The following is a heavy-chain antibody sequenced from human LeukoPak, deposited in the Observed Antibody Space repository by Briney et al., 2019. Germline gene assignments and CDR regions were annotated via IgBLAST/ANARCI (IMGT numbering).Heavy chain of an antibody. CDR3: ARLVDDYLDAFDI. D-gene: IGHD5-24*01. Sequence: PGGSLRLSCAASGFTFSSYWMHWVRQAPGKGLVWVSRINSDRSSTSYADSVKGRFTISRDNAKNTLYLQMNSLRAEDTAVYYCARLVDDYLDAFDIWGQGTMVTVSS. CDR1: GFTFSSYW. J-gene: IGHJ3*02. V-gene: IGHV3-74*01. CDR2: INSDRSST.